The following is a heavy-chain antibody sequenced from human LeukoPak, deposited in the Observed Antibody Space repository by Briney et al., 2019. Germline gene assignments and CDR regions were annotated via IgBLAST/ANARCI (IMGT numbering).Heavy chain of an antibody. J-gene: IGHJ5*02. D-gene: IGHD6-13*01. CDR3: ARDPYTSSSWYRGRANNWFDP. Sequence: GASVKVSCTASGYTFTSYAMNWVRQAPGQGLEWMGWINTNTGNPTYAQGFTGRFVFSLDTSVSTAYLQISSLKADDTAVYYCARDPYTSSSWYRGRANNWFDPWGQGTLVTVSS. V-gene: IGHV7-4-1*02. CDR2: INTNTGNP. CDR1: GYTFTSYA.